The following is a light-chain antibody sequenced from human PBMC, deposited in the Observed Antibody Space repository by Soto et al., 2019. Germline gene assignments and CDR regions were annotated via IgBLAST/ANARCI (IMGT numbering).Light chain of an antibody. Sequence: EIVLTQYPGTLSLSPGERATLSCRASQSVSSSYLAWYQQKPGQAPRLLIYGASSRATGIPDRFSGSGSGTDFTLTISRLEPEYFAVYYCQQYGSSFFTFGGGTKGEIK. V-gene: IGKV3-20*01. J-gene: IGKJ4*01. CDR2: GAS. CDR3: QQYGSSFFT. CDR1: QSVSSSY.